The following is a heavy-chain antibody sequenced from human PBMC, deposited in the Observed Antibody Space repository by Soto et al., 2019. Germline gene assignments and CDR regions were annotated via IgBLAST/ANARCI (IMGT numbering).Heavy chain of an antibody. CDR2: ISGSGAGT. CDR1: GFIFSDYA. Sequence: EVQLLDSGGGLVQPGGSLRLTCAASGFIFSDYAMTWVRQAPGKGLDWVSGISGSGAGTYYSDSVKGRFTISRDNSKSTLFLQMNSLRADDTGVYYCARAPIAVVIAAEFDYWAQGTLVAVSS. CDR3: ARAPIAVVIAAEFDY. V-gene: IGHV3-23*01. D-gene: IGHD2-15*01. J-gene: IGHJ4*02.